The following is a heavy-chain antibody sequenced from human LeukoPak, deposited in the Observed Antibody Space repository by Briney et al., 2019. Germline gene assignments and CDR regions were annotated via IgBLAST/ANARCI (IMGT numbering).Heavy chain of an antibody. CDR2: IYSGGST. Sequence: GGSLRLSCAASGFTVSSNYMSWVRQAPGKGLEWVSVIYSGGSTYYADSVKGRFTISRDNSKNTLYLQMNSLRAEDTAVYYCASALIAPPPYFDYWGQGTLVAVSS. J-gene: IGHJ4*02. V-gene: IGHV3-53*01. D-gene: IGHD6-13*01. CDR1: GFTVSSNY. CDR3: ASALIAPPPYFDY.